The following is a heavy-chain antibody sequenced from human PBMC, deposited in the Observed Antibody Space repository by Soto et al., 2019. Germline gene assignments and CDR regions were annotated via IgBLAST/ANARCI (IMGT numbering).Heavy chain of an antibody. CDR1: GFTFSSYW. D-gene: IGHD2-2*01. Sequence: GGSLRLSCAASGFTFSSYWMSWVRQAPGKGLEWVANIKQDGSAKYYVDSVKGRLPISRDNPKNSLYLQMNSLGAEDTAVYYCARELSEYGPNYYYYYMDVWGKGTTVTVSS. V-gene: IGHV3-7*01. J-gene: IGHJ6*03. CDR3: ARELSEYGPNYYYYYMDV. CDR2: IKQDGSAK.